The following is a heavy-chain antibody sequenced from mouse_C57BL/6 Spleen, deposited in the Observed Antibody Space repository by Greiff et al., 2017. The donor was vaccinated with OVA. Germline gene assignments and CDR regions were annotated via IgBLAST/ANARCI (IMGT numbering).Heavy chain of an antibody. V-gene: IGHV5-17*01. D-gene: IGHD2-5*01. CDR3: ARGGSGSNYPFAY. Sequence: EVKLVESGGGLVKPGGSLKLSCAASGFTFSDYGMHWVRQATEQGLEWVAYISRGSSTIYYADTVKGRFTISRDNAKNTLFLQMTSLRSEDTAMYDSARGGSGSNYPFAYWGQGTLVTVSA. J-gene: IGHJ3*01. CDR1: GFTFSDYG. CDR2: ISRGSSTI.